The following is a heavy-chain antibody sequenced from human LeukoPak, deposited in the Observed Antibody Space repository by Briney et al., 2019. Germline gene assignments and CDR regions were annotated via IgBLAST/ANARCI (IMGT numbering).Heavy chain of an antibody. D-gene: IGHD3-10*01. V-gene: IGHV4-34*01. Sequence: SETLSLTCAVYGGSFCGYYWSWIRQPPGKGLEWIGEINHSGSTNYNPSLKSRVTISVDTSKNQFSLKLTSVTAADTAVYYCARFLWFGGPFDPWGQGTLVTVSS. CDR3: ARFLWFGGPFDP. CDR1: GGSFCGYY. CDR2: INHSGST. J-gene: IGHJ5*02.